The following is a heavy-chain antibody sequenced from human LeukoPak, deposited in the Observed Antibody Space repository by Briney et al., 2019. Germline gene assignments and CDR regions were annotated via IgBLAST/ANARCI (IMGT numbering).Heavy chain of an antibody. Sequence: PSETLSLTCTVSGGSISSSSYYWGWIRQPPGKGLEWIGSIYYSGSTYYNPSLKSRVTISVDTSKNQFSLKLSSVTAADTAVYYCARHWGEATISSLFRGWFDPWGQGTLVTVSS. CDR3: ARHWGEATISSLFRGWFDP. D-gene: IGHD5-12*01. J-gene: IGHJ5*02. V-gene: IGHV4-39*01. CDR2: IYYSGST. CDR1: GGSISSSSYY.